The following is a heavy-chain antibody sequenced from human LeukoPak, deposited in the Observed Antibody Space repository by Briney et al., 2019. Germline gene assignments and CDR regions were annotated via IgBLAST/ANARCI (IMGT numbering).Heavy chain of an antibody. CDR1: GFTFDDYA. V-gene: IGHV3-9*01. Sequence: GGSLRLSCAASGFTFDDYAMHWVRQAPGKGLEWVSGISWNSGSIGYADSVKGRFTISRDNAKNSLYLQMNSLRAEDTAVYYCARDLPGGGFDYWGQGTLVTVSS. J-gene: IGHJ4*02. CDR2: ISWNSGSI. D-gene: IGHD3-16*01. CDR3: ARDLPGGGFDY.